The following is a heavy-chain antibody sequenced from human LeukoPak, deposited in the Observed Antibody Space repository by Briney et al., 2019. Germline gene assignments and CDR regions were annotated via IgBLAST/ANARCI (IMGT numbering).Heavy chain of an antibody. V-gene: IGHV5-51*01. CDR3: ATSYSRSSVYFYYGIDV. CDR2: VYPGDSDT. J-gene: IGHJ6*02. CDR1: GYKFTNYW. Sequence: GESLKISCKGSGYKFTNYWIGWVRQTPGKGLEWMGVVYPGDSDTKYSPSFQGRVTISADKSINAVFLQWSSLKASDTAMYYCATSYSRSSVYFYYGIDVWGQGTTVTVSS. D-gene: IGHD6-6*01.